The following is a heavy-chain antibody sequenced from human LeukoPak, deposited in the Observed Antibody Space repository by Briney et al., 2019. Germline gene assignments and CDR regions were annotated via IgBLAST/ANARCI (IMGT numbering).Heavy chain of an antibody. J-gene: IGHJ4*02. V-gene: IGHV3-23*01. Sequence: GGSLRLSCAASGFTFSSYAMSWVRQAPGKGLEWVSAISGSGGSTYYADSVKGRFTISRDNSKNTLYLQMNSLRAEDTAVYYCAKDSNAHLTGTTGYWDQGTLVTVSS. CDR2: ISGSGGST. CDR3: AKDSNAHLTGTTGY. CDR1: GFTFSSYA. D-gene: IGHD1-20*01.